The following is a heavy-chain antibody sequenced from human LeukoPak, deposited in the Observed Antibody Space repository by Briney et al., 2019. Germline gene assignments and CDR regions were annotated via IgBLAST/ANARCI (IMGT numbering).Heavy chain of an antibody. CDR1: GGSISSSSYY. Sequence: SETLSLTCSVSGGSISSSSYYWGWIRQPPGKGLEWIGSIYYSGSTYYNPSLKSRVTISVDTSKNQFSLKLSSVTAADTAVYYCARHLHILTGYPIGYYYYYMDVWGKGTTVTISS. CDR3: ARHLHILTGYPIGYYYYYMDV. J-gene: IGHJ6*03. D-gene: IGHD3-9*01. V-gene: IGHV4-39*01. CDR2: IYYSGST.